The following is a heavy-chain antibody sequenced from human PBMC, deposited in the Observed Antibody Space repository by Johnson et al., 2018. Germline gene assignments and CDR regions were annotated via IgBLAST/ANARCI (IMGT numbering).Heavy chain of an antibody. CDR2: ISSSSSTL. J-gene: IGHJ6*03. D-gene: IGHD1-1*01. V-gene: IGHV3-48*01. CDR1: GFTFRSYS. Sequence: VQLVESGGGLVQPGGSLRLSCAASGFTFRSYSMNWVRQAPGKGLEWVSYISSSSSTLYYADSVKGRFTISRDNAKNSLYLQMNSLRAEDTAGYYCARGLEYYYYYMDVWGKGTTVTVSS. CDR3: ARGLEYYYYYMDV.